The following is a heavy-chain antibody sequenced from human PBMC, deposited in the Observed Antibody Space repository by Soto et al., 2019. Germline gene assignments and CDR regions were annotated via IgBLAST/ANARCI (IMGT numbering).Heavy chain of an antibody. Sequence: QVQLQESGPGLVKPSDTLSLTCAVSGYSISSSNWWGWIRQPPGKGLEWIGYIYYSGTTYYNPSLTSRVTMSVDTSKNQFSLKLTSLTAVDTAVYYCARREIQGPIDYWGQGTLVTVSS. V-gene: IGHV4-28*01. CDR2: IYYSGTT. CDR1: GYSISSSNW. CDR3: ARREIQGPIDY. D-gene: IGHD1-26*01. J-gene: IGHJ4*02.